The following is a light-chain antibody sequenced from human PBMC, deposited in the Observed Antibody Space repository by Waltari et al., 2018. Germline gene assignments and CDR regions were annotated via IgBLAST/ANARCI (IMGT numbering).Light chain of an antibody. CDR1: GSDIGAYNY. Sequence: QSALTQPASVSGSPGQSITISCTGTGSDIGAYNYVSWYQHHPGKAPKLVIFQVNGRPSGVSPRFSGSKSAYTASLTISGLQAEDEADYYCSSYTATSNGLARVFGGGTKLTVL. J-gene: IGLJ2*01. V-gene: IGLV2-14*01. CDR3: SSYTATSNGLARV. CDR2: QVN.